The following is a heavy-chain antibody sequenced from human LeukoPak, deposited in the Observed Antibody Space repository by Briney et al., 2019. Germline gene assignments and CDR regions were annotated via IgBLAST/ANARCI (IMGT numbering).Heavy chain of an antibody. J-gene: IGHJ4*02. Sequence: GGSLRLSCAASGFTFSSYAMSWVRQAPGKGLEWVSAISGSGGSTYYAGSVKGRFTISRDNSKNTLYLQMNSLRAEDTAVYYCAKWGVALYGDYAGGLRYWGQGTLVTVSS. CDR1: GFTFSSYA. CDR2: ISGSGGST. D-gene: IGHD4-17*01. CDR3: AKWGVALYGDYAGGLRY. V-gene: IGHV3-23*01.